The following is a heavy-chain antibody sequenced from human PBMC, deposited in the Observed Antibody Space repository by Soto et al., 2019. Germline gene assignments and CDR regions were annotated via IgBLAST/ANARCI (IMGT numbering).Heavy chain of an antibody. V-gene: IGHV3-23*01. CDR2: ISSTGGGT. CDR1: GFTFTNYV. Sequence: LRLSCAASGFTFTNYVMSWVRQAPGKGLEWVSGISSTGGGTYYADPVKGRFTISRDNSKNTLYLQMNNLRAGDTALYYCAKGHDIVVVPTVDYWGQGTLVTVSS. D-gene: IGHD2-15*01. CDR3: AKGHDIVVVPTVDY. J-gene: IGHJ4*02.